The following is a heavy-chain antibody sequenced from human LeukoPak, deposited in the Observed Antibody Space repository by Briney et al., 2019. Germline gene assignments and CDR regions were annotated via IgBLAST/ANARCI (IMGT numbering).Heavy chain of an antibody. Sequence: ASVKVSCKASGYTFTRYALHWVRQAPRQRLEWMGWVNAGNGKTKYSQKFQGRVTITRDTSASAAYMELNSLRSEDTAVYYCARSSHDFLTGSPLLNSFDYWGQGTLVTVSS. V-gene: IGHV1-3*01. J-gene: IGHJ4*02. CDR1: GYTFTRYA. D-gene: IGHD3-9*01. CDR2: VNAGNGKT. CDR3: ARSSHDFLTGSPLLNSFDY.